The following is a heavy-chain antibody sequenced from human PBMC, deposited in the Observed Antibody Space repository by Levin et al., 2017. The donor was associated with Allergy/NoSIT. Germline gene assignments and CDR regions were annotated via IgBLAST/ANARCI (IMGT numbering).Heavy chain of an antibody. CDR3: ARQLGNFWSGYNYFDY. D-gene: IGHD3-3*01. CDR1: GFTFSSYE. V-gene: IGHV3-48*03. Sequence: GESLKISCAASGFTFSSYEMNWVRRAPGKGLEWVSYISSTGSTIYSADSVKGRFTISRDNATNSLYRHMNSLRAEDTAVYYCARQLGNFWSGYNYFDYWGQGTLVTVSS. CDR2: ISSTGSTI. J-gene: IGHJ4*02.